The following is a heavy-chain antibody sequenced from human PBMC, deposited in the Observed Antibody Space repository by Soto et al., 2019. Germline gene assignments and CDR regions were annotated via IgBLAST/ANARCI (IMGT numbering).Heavy chain of an antibody. CDR3: ARLIGYCSGGSCDYYMDV. Sequence: GASVKVSCKASGYTFTRYGISWVRQAPGQGLEWMGWISGYNDNTKYAQKLQDRITMTTDTSMSTVYMELRSLRSDDTAVYYCARLIGYCSGGSCDYYMDVWGKGTTVTVSS. V-gene: IGHV1-18*04. CDR2: ISGYNDNT. J-gene: IGHJ6*03. D-gene: IGHD2-15*01. CDR1: GYTFTRYG.